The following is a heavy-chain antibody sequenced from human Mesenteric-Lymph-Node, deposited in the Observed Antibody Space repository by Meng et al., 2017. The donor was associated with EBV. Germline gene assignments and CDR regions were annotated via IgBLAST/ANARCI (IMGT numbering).Heavy chain of an antibody. D-gene: IGHD2-8*02. CDR1: CGSISISNW. Sequence: QESVPGLVQPTETPSLTITVSCGSISISNWWSWVRQPPGKGLEWIGEIYHTGNTNYNPSLKSRVTISVDKSKNQFSLNLTSVTAADTAVYYCARTSVAVLYVGLDYWGQGTLVTVSS. V-gene: IGHV4-4*02. CDR2: IYHTGNT. J-gene: IGHJ4*02. CDR3: ARTSVAVLYVGLDY.